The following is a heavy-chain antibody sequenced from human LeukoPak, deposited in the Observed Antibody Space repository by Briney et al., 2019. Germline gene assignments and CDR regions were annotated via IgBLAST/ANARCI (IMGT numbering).Heavy chain of an antibody. D-gene: IGHD4-17*01. Sequence: GGSLRLSCAASGFIFTDYGMHWVRQAPGKGLDWVAFIRYDEKNYCADSVKGRFTISRDNSKNTLYLQMNSLRAEDTAVYYCAKVHGDYEYYYYYYMDVWGKGTTVTVSS. CDR1: GFIFTDYG. J-gene: IGHJ6*03. CDR2: IRYDEKN. V-gene: IGHV3-30*02. CDR3: AKVHGDYEYYYYYYMDV.